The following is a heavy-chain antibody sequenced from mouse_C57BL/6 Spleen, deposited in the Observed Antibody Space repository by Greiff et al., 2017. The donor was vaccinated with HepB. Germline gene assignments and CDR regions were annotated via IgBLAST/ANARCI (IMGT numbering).Heavy chain of an antibody. CDR1: GYTFTDYY. V-gene: IGHV1-19*01. CDR3: ARTYYSNLYYFDY. Sequence: VQLQQSGPVLVKPGASVKMSCKASGYTFTDYYMNWVKQSHGNSLEWIGVINPYNGGTSYNQKFKGKATLTVDKSSSTAYMELNSLTSEDSAVYYCARTYYSNLYYFDYWGQGTTHTVSS. J-gene: IGHJ2*01. D-gene: IGHD2-5*01. CDR2: INPYNGGT.